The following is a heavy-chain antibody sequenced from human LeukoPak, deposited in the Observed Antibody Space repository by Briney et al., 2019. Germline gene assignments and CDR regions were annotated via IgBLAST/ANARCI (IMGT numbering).Heavy chain of an antibody. V-gene: IGHV4-34*01. CDR2: IYHSGST. D-gene: IGHD3-10*01. CDR3: AKTMVRGVINPDWFDP. J-gene: IGHJ5*02. CDR1: GGSFSGYY. Sequence: PSETLSLTCAVYGGSFSGYYWSWIRQPPGKGLEWVGEIYHSGSTNYNPSLKSRVTISVDKSKNQFSLKLSSVTAADTAVYYCAKTMVRGVINPDWFDPWGQGTLVTVSS.